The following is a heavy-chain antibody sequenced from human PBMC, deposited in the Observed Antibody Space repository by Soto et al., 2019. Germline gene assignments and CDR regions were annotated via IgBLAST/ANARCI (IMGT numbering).Heavy chain of an antibody. J-gene: IGHJ4*02. V-gene: IGHV4-30-4*01. CDR2: IYYSGST. Sequence: PSETLSLTCTVSGGSISSGDYYWSWIRQPPGKGLEWIGYIYYSGSTYYNPSLKSRVTISVDTSKNQFSLKLSSVTAADTAVYYCARGADYVWGSYRYTLDYWGQGTLVNVSS. D-gene: IGHD3-16*02. CDR1: GGSISSGDYY. CDR3: ARGADYVWGSYRYTLDY.